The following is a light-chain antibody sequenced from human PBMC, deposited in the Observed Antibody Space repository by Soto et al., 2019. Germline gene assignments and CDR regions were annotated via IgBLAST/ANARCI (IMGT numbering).Light chain of an antibody. V-gene: IGLV2-14*01. CDR1: SSDVGGYNY. J-gene: IGLJ1*01. CDR3: TSYTSSSTYV. CDR2: GVS. Sequence: QSALTQPASVSGSPGQSITISCTGTSSDVGGYNYVSWYQQHPGKAPKLMIYGVSDRPLGVSNRFSGSKSGNTASLTISGLQAEDEADYYCTSYTSSSTYVFGTGTKVTVL.